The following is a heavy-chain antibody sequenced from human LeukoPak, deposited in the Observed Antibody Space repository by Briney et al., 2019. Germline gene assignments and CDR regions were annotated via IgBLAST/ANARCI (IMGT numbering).Heavy chain of an antibody. Sequence: GGSLRSSFPASGFIFSKAWMSWVRQAPGKGLEWVGRIKSKTDGGTTDYAAPVKGRFTISRDDSKNTLYLQMNSLKTEDTAVYYCTTGGGYSDNWGQGTLVTVSS. V-gene: IGHV3-15*01. D-gene: IGHD5-18*01. J-gene: IGHJ4*02. CDR2: IKSKTDGGTT. CDR1: GFIFSKAW. CDR3: TTGGGYSDN.